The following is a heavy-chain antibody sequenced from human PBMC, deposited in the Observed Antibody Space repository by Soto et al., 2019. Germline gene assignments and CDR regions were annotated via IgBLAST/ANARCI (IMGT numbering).Heavy chain of an antibody. CDR3: RYCSGGSCYRGDY. CDR2: IKSKTDGGTT. D-gene: IGHD2-15*01. CDR1: GFTFSNAW. J-gene: IGHJ4*02. Sequence: PGGSLRLSCAASGFTFSNAWVNWVSQAPGKGLEWVGRIKSKTDGGTTDYAAPVKGRFTISRDDSKNTLYLQMNGLKTEDTAVYYCRYCSGGSCYRGDYWGQGTLVTVSS. V-gene: IGHV3-15*07.